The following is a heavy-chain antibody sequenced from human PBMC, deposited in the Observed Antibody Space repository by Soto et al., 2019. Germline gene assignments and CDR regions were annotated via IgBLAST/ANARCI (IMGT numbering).Heavy chain of an antibody. D-gene: IGHD2-8*01. J-gene: IGHJ3*02. CDR3: ARGRGYCTNVVCAPPGRHRRDAFDI. Sequence: QVQLQQWGAGLLKPSETLSLTCAVYGGSFSGYYWSWIRQPPGKGLEWIGEINHSGSTNYNPSLNSRVTISVDTSKNQFSLKLSSVTAADTAVYYCARGRGYCTNVVCAPPGRHRRDAFDIWGQGTMVTVSS. CDR1: GGSFSGYY. V-gene: IGHV4-34*01. CDR2: INHSGST.